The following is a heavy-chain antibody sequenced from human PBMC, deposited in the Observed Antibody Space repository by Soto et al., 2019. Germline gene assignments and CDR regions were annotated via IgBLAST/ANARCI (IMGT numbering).Heavy chain of an antibody. D-gene: IGHD5-18*01. CDR3: ARANTAMARSKGMDV. V-gene: IGHV3-21*01. J-gene: IGHJ6*02. Sequence: EVQLVESGGGLVKPGGSLRLSCAASGFTFSSYSMNWVRQAPGKGLEWVSSISSSSSYIYYADSVKGRFTISRDNAKNSLYLQMNSLRAEDTAVYYCARANTAMARSKGMDVWGQGTTVTVSS. CDR2: ISSSSSYI. CDR1: GFTFSSYS.